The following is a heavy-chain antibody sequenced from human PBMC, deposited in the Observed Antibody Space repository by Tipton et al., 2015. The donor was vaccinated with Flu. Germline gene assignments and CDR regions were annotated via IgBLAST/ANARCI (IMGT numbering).Heavy chain of an antibody. V-gene: IGHV4-39*07. D-gene: IGHD6-19*01. CDR2: IYNSGST. J-gene: IGHJ1*01. Sequence: TLSLTCTVSGGSISSRSYYWGWIRQPPGKGLEWVGNIYNSGSTYYNPSLTSRVSISIDTSKNQFSLRLGSVSAADTAVYYCAREKDSRGSEYFQQWGQGTLVIVSS. CDR1: GGSISSRSYY. CDR3: AREKDSRGSEYFQQ.